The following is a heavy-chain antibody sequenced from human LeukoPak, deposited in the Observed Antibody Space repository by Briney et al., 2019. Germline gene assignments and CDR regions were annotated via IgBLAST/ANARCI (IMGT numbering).Heavy chain of an antibody. V-gene: IGHV3-21*01. CDR3: ARGIAIGAAGTEDY. CDR2: ISSGSTYI. D-gene: IGHD6-13*01. Sequence: GGPLRLSCAASGFTFSSYSMNWVRQAPGKGLEWVSSISSGSTYIYYADSVKGRFTISRDNAKNSLYLQMNGLRAEDTAVYYCARGIAIGAAGTEDYWGQGTLVTVSS. J-gene: IGHJ4*02. CDR1: GFTFSSYS.